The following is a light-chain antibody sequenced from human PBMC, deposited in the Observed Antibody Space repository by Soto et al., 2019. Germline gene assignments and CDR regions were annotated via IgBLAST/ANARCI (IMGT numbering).Light chain of an antibody. J-gene: IGKJ5*01. CDR3: QQHFNGPIT. V-gene: IGKV3D-20*02. CDR1: QSVSSSY. Sequence: TXSFRVSQSVSSSYLAWYQQKPGQAPRLLIYGASIRATGIPDRFSGSGSGTDFTLTINSLEPEDFAVYYCQQHFNGPITFGQGTRLEIK. CDR2: GAS.